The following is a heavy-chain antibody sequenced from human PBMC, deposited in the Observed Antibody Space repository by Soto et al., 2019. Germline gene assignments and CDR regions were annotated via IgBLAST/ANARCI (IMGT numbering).Heavy chain of an antibody. CDR1: GGSISSSSYY. CDR2: IYYSGGT. Sequence: PSETLSLTCTVSGGSISSSSYYWGWIRQPPGKGLGWIGGIYYSGGTYYNPSLKSRVTISVDTSKNQFSLKLSSVTAADPAVYHCARHRFYCSGGSCYPGYYYYGMDVWGQGTTVTVSS. J-gene: IGHJ6*02. V-gene: IGHV4-39*01. D-gene: IGHD2-15*01. CDR3: ARHRFYCSGGSCYPGYYYYGMDV.